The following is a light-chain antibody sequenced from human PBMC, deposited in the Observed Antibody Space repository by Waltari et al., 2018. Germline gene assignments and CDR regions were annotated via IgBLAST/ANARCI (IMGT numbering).Light chain of an antibody. J-gene: IGKJ1*01. CDR1: PTVGRN. V-gene: IGKV3-15*01. CDR2: DAS. CDR3: KENNNRLPWP. Sequence: TVMTQSPATLSVSPAERPTLSCRASPTVGRNLAWYQQQPGQSPGPLIYDASTRDTGIRARFSGRAAEEQFNYSNSSDQTEDFAYYYGKENNNRLPWPSGQRTKVE.